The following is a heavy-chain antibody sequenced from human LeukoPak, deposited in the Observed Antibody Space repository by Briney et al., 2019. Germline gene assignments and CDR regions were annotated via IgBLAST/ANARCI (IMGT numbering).Heavy chain of an antibody. CDR1: GYTFTSYG. V-gene: IGHV1-69*13. J-gene: IGHJ3*02. D-gene: IGHD3-10*01. Sequence: SVKVSCKASGYTFTSYGISWVRQAPGQGLEWMGGIIPLFGTTNYAQTFQGRVTITADESTSTAYMELSSLRSEDTAVYYCAREGFFGSGSYPPTGQDAFDIWGQGTMVTVSS. CDR3: AREGFFGSGSYPPTGQDAFDI. CDR2: IIPLFGTT.